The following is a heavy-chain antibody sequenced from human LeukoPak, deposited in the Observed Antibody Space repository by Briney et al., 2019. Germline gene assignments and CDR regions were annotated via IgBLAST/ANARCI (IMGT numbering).Heavy chain of an antibody. CDR2: ISSSGSTI. CDR3: ARLYCGGDCYADY. Sequence: GGSLRLSCAASGFTFSDYYMTWIRQAPGKGLERVSYISSSGSTISYTDSVKGRFTISRDNAKNSLYLQMNSLRVEDMAVYYCARLYCGGDCYADYWGQGTLVTVSS. D-gene: IGHD2-21*02. CDR1: GFTFSDYY. V-gene: IGHV3-11*01. J-gene: IGHJ4*02.